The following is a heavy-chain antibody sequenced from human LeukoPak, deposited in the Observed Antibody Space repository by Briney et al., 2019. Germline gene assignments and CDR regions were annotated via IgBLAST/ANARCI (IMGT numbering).Heavy chain of an antibody. Sequence: SETLSLTCTVSGGSISSHYWNWVRQPPGKGLEWMGFIYSTGSANYNASLKSRGIMSVDRSKSQFSLNLRSVPAADTAVYYCSIWGNSFDIWRQGTMATASS. CDR2: IYSTGSA. CDR1: GGSISSHY. J-gene: IGHJ3*02. V-gene: IGHV4-59*11. D-gene: IGHD3-16*01. CDR3: SIWGNSFDI.